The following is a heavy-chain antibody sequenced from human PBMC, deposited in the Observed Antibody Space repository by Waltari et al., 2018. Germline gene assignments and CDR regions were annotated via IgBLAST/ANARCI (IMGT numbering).Heavy chain of an antibody. V-gene: IGHV4-59*01. CDR1: GGSISGFY. J-gene: IGHJ5*02. D-gene: IGHD2-21*02. CDR2: IYYTWST. CDR3: SRGGGGDWEWFDP. Sequence: QVQLQESGPSLLKPSETLSLICTVSGGSISGFYWSWVRQPPGKGLDWIGSIYYTWSTNFNPSLKSRVTMSVDTSKNQFSLKLSSVTAADTAFYYCSRGGGGDWEWFDPWGQGTLVTVSS.